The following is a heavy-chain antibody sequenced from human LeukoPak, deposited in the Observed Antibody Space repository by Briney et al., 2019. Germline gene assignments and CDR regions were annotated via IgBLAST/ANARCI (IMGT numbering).Heavy chain of an antibody. D-gene: IGHD1-26*01. Sequence: GASVKVSCKASGYTFTSYGISWVRQAPGQGLEWMGWISDYNGNTNYAQKPQGRVTMTTDTSTSTAYMELSRLRSDDTAVYYCARRGTLASFDYWGQGTLVTVSS. CDR1: GYTFTSYG. CDR3: ARRGTLASFDY. CDR2: ISDYNGNT. J-gene: IGHJ4*02. V-gene: IGHV1-18*01.